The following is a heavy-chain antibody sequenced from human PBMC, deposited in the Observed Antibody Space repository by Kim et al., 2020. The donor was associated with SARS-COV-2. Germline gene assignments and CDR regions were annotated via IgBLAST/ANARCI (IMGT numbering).Heavy chain of an antibody. D-gene: IGHD5-12*01. CDR1: GGSISSGGYY. V-gene: IGHV4-31*03. Sequence: SETLSLTCTVSGGSISSGGYYWSWIRQHPGKGLEWIGYIYYTGSTYYNPSLKSRVTISVAPSKNQFSLKLSSVTAADTAVYYCAMDRDSGYDPDAFDIWGQGTMVPVSS. CDR3: AMDRDSGYDPDAFDI. CDR2: IYYTGST. J-gene: IGHJ3*02.